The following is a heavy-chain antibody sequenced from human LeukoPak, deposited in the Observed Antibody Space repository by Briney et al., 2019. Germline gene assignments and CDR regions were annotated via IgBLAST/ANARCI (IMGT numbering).Heavy chain of an antibody. Sequence: PSETLSLTCTVSGGSISSSSYYWGWIRQPPGKGLEWIGSIYYSGSTYYNPSLKSRVTISVDTSKNQFSLRLSSVTAADTAVYYCAGGYSYGFDYWGQGTLVTVSS. CDR2: IYYSGST. D-gene: IGHD5-18*01. CDR1: GGSISSSSYY. J-gene: IGHJ4*02. V-gene: IGHV4-39*01. CDR3: AGGYSYGFDY.